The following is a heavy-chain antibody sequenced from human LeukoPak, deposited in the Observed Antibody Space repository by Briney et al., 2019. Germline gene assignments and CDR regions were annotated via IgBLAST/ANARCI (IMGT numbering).Heavy chain of an antibody. V-gene: IGHV3-66*01. Sequence: GGSLGLSCAASGFTVSSNYMSWVRQAPGKGLEWVSVIYSGGSTYYADSVKGRFTISRDNSKNTLYLQMDSLRAEDTAVYYCARSEGSRVDYWGQGTLVTVSS. CDR2: IYSGGST. D-gene: IGHD3-10*01. CDR1: GFTVSSNY. J-gene: IGHJ4*02. CDR3: ARSEGSRVDY.